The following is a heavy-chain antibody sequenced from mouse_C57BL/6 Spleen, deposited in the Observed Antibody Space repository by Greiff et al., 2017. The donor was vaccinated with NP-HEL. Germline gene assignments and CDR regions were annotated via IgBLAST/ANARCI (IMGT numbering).Heavy chain of an antibody. Sequence: QNGAELVKPGASVKMSCKASGYTFTSYWITWVKQRPGQGLEWIGDIYPGSGSTNYNEKFKSKATLTVDTSSSTAYMQLSSLTSEDSAVYYCARWTYYSNYTWFAYWGQGTLVTVSA. CDR2: IYPGSGST. D-gene: IGHD2-5*01. J-gene: IGHJ3*01. CDR3: ARWTYYSNYTWFAY. CDR1: GYTFTSYW. V-gene: IGHV1-55*01.